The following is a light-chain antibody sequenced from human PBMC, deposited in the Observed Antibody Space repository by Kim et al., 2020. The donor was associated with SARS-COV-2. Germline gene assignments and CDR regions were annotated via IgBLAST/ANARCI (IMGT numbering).Light chain of an antibody. Sequence: SVSPGQTASITCSGDKLGDEYACWYQQKPGKSPVLVIYQDSKRPSGIPERFSGSNSGNTATLTISGTQAMDEADYYCQAWDSSTEVFGTGTKVTVL. CDR1: KLGDEY. CDR2: QDS. V-gene: IGLV3-1*01. J-gene: IGLJ1*01. CDR3: QAWDSSTEV.